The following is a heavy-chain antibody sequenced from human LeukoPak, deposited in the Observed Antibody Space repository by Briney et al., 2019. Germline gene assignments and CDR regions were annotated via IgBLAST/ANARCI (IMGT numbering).Heavy chain of an antibody. CDR3: AKDREDTAMVVDY. J-gene: IGHJ4*02. CDR1: GYSISSGYY. Sequence: PSETLSLTCTVSGYSISSGYYWGWIRQPPGKGLEWIGSIYHSGSTYYNPSLKSRVTISVDTSKNQFSLKLSSVTAADTAVYYCAKDREDTAMVVDYWGQGTLVTVSS. D-gene: IGHD5-18*01. CDR2: IYHSGST. V-gene: IGHV4-38-2*02.